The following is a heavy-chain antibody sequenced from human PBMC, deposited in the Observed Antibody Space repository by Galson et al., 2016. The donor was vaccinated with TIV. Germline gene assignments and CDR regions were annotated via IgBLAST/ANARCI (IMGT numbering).Heavy chain of an antibody. CDR3: ARDWGGGVLGATGAFDI. Sequence: SLRLSCAASGFTFNSYSINWIRQSPGKGLEWVSCISSSGNSMSNADSVTYADSVKGRFTISRDNAKNSVYLQMNSLRAENTAVYYCARDWGGGVLGATGAFDIWGQGATVTVSS. D-gene: IGHD1-26*01. V-gene: IGHV3-21*01. CDR2: ISSSGNSM. CDR1: GFTFNSYS. J-gene: IGHJ3*02.